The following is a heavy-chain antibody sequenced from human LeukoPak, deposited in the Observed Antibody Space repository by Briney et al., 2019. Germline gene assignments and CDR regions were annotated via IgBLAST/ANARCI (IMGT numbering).Heavy chain of an antibody. CDR1: GFTFSSFS. D-gene: IGHD4-17*01. CDR3: ARPSPADYGDYNFDY. Sequence: GSLRLSCGGSGFTFSSFSMKWVCQASGEGPEGVSYISSSSSTIHYADSVKGRFTISRDNARNSLYLQMNSLRAEDTAVYYCARPSPADYGDYNFDYWGQGTLVTVSS. CDR2: ISSSSSTI. J-gene: IGHJ4*02. V-gene: IGHV3-48*01.